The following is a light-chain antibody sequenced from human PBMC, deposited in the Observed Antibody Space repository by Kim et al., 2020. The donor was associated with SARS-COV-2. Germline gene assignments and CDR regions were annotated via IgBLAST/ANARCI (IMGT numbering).Light chain of an antibody. V-gene: IGKV3-20*01. Sequence: SPGERATLPCRASQSGSSTYLAWYQKKPGQAPRLLIYGASSRATGIPDRFSGSGSGTDFTLTISRLEPEDFTVYYCQQYGSSPLTFGGGTQVDIK. CDR3: QQYGSSPLT. CDR1: QSGSSTY. J-gene: IGKJ4*01. CDR2: GAS.